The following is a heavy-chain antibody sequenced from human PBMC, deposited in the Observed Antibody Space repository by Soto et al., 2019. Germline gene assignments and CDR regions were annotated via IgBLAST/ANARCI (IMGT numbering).Heavy chain of an antibody. J-gene: IGHJ4*02. CDR2: ISYDGSNK. Sequence: QVQLVESGGGVVQPGRSLRLSCAASGFTFSSYAMHWVRQAPGKGLEWVAVISYDGSNKYYADSVKGRFTISRDNSKNTLYLQMNSLRAEDTAVYYCARWDLGRLGELWPIGDYWGQGTLVTDS. V-gene: IGHV3-30-3*01. CDR3: ARWDLGRLGELWPIGDY. CDR1: GFTFSSYA. D-gene: IGHD3-16*01.